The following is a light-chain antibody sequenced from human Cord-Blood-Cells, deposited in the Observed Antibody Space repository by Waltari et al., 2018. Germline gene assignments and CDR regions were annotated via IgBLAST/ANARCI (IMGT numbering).Light chain of an antibody. CDR1: SSDVGGYNY. V-gene: IGLV2-14*01. CDR2: DVS. Sequence: QSALTQPASASGSPGQSITISCTGTSSDVGGYNYVSWYQQHPGKAPKLMIYDVSNLPSGVSNRFSGSKSGNTASLTIAGLQAEDEADYYCSSYAGSSTLVFGGGTKLTVL. CDR3: SSYAGSSTLV. J-gene: IGLJ3*02.